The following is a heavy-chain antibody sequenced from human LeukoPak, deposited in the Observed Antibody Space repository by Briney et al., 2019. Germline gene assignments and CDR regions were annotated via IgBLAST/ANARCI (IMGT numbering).Heavy chain of an antibody. CDR1: GFTFSSYS. Sequence: GGSLRLSCAASGFTFSSYSMNWVRQAPGKGLEWVSYISSSSSTIYYADSVKGRFTISRDNAKNSLYLQMNGLRAEDTAVYYCARETKLVVVVAATPNFDYWGQGTLVTVSS. V-gene: IGHV3-48*04. D-gene: IGHD2-15*01. CDR2: ISSSSSTI. J-gene: IGHJ4*02. CDR3: ARETKLVVVVAATPNFDY.